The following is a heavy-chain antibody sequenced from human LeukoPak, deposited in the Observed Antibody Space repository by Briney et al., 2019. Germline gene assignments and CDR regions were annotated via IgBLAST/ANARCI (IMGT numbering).Heavy chain of an antibody. CDR2: INPSDGST. J-gene: IGHJ4*02. CDR1: GYTFTSYY. CDR3: ARAYCGGDCYAHFDY. D-gene: IGHD2-21*02. V-gene: IGHV1-46*01. Sequence: GASVKVSCKASGYTFTSYYMHWVRQAPGQGLEWMGIINPSDGSTSYAQKFQGRVTMTRDTSTSTVYMELSSLRSEDTAVYYCARAYCGGDCYAHFDYWGQGTLVTVSS.